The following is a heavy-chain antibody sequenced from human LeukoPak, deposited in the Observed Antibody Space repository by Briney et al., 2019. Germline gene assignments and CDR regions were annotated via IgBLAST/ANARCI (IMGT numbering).Heavy chain of an antibody. CDR2: INGNNGNT. CDR1: GYTFSAYG. D-gene: IGHD5-18*01. Sequence: ASVEVSCKASGYTFSAYGISWVRQAPGQGLEWMGWINGNNGNTNYAQKFQGRVTMTTDTSTSTAYTELRSLRSDDTALYYCARGGYTYGKIDFWGQGTLVSVSS. J-gene: IGHJ4*02. CDR3: ARGGYTYGKIDF. V-gene: IGHV1-18*01.